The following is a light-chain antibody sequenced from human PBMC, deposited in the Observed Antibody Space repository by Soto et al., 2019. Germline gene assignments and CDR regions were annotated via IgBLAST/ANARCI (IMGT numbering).Light chain of an antibody. CDR1: QDIRNY. Sequence: DIQMTQSPSSLSASVGDRVTITCQASQDIRNYLNWYQQKPGKAPKLLIYDASNLETGVPSRFSGSGSETDFTFTISSLQPEDIATYYCQQYDNLYTFGQGTKLEIK. CDR3: QQYDNLYT. V-gene: IGKV1-33*01. CDR2: DAS. J-gene: IGKJ2*01.